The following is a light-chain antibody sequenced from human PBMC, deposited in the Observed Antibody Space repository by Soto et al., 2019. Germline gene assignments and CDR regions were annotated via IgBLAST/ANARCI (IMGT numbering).Light chain of an antibody. CDR1: QSVSSSY. CDR3: QQYGSSPPWT. J-gene: IGKJ1*01. CDR2: GAS. Sequence: EIVLTQSPGTLSLSPGERATLSCRASQSVSSSYLAWYQQKPCQAHRLLIYGASSRATGIPDRFSGSGSGTDFTPTISRLEPEDFAVYYCQQYGSSPPWTFGQGTKLDIK. V-gene: IGKV3-20*01.